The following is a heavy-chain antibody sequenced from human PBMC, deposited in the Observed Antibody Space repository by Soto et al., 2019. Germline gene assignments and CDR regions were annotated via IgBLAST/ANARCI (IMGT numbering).Heavy chain of an antibody. CDR2: SNSGGST. CDR3: ARVKYYNSWQHYYGMDV. CDR1: GFSVSSDY. J-gene: IGHJ6*02. Sequence: EVQLVESGGGLVQPGGSLRLSCAVSGFSVSSDYMTWVRQAPGKGLEWVSVSNSGGSTYYADSVTGRVTISRDNSKNSLYLQMNSLRAEDTAVYYCARVKYYNSWQHYYGMDVWGQGTTVTVSS. V-gene: IGHV3-66*01. D-gene: IGHD3-10*01.